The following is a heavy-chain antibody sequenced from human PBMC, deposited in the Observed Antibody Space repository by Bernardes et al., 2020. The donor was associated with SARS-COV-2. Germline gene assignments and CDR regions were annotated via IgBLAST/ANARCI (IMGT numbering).Heavy chain of an antibody. J-gene: IGHJ6*02. D-gene: IGHD4-17*01. V-gene: IGHV4-31*03. Sequence: SETLSLTCTVSGGSIRSGDYYWSWIRQHPGKGLEWIGDIYYTGSTYYNPSLKSRVTISVDTSKNQFSLKPSSVTAADTAVYYCAREVLGRDGAYTFYYHYGMDVWGQGTTVTVPS. CDR3: AREVLGRDGAYTFYYHYGMDV. CDR1: GGSIRSGDYY. CDR2: IYYTGST.